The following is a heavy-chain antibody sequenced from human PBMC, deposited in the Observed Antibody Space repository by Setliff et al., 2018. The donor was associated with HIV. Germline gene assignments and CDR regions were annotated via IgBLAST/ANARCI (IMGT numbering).Heavy chain of an antibody. V-gene: IGHV4-61*10. J-gene: IGHJ4*02. CDR3: ARDPVITMMVGPRFYFDY. D-gene: IGHD3-22*01. Sequence: PSETLSLTCTVSGGSISSGSYYWSWIRQPAGKGLEWIGRIYSSGSTNYTPSLKSRVTVSVDKSKNQLSLKLSSVTAADTAVYYCARDPVITMMVGPRFYFDYWGQGILVTAPQ. CDR1: GGSISSGSYY. CDR2: IYSSGST.